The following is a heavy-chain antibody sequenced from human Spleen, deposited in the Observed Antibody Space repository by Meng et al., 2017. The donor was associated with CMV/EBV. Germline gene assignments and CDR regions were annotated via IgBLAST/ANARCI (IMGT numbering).Heavy chain of an antibody. CDR1: GYTFTGYY. D-gene: IGHD3-3*01. CDR2: INPNSGGT. V-gene: IGHV1-2*02. Sequence: ASVKVSCKASGYTFTGYYIHWVRQAPGQGLEWMGWINPNSGGTKYVQKFQGRVTMARDTSINTAYMELTRLRSDDTAVYYCARVEHYNIWSGYYEHAFDIWGQGTMVTVSS. J-gene: IGHJ3*02. CDR3: ARVEHYNIWSGYYEHAFDI.